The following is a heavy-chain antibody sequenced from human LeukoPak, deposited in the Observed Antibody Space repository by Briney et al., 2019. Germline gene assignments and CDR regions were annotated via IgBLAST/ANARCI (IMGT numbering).Heavy chain of an antibody. CDR1: GYTLTELS. CDR3: ATAYYDSSGYYSYFDY. V-gene: IGHV1-24*01. Sequence: GASVKVSCKVSGYTLTELSMHWVRQAPGKGLEWMGGFDPEDGDTIYAQKFQGRVTMTGDTSTDTAYMELSSLRSEDTAVYYCATAYYDSSGYYSYFDYWGQGTLVTVSS. J-gene: IGHJ4*02. CDR2: FDPEDGDT. D-gene: IGHD3-22*01.